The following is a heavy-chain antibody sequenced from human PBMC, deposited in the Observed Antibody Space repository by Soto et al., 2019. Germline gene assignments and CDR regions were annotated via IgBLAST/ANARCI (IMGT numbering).Heavy chain of an antibody. J-gene: IGHJ3*02. CDR2: IYSSGNT. V-gene: IGHV4-39*02. CDR1: GGSSSSTSYY. D-gene: IGHD3-9*01. Sequence: PSETPSLTCTVSGGSSSSTSYYWGWIRQPPGKGLEWIGSIYSSGNTYYNPSLKSRVTISVDTSKSHLSLKLSSVTAADTAVYYCATQTYFDWLFHDAFDIWGQGTMVTVSS. CDR3: ATQTYFDWLFHDAFDI.